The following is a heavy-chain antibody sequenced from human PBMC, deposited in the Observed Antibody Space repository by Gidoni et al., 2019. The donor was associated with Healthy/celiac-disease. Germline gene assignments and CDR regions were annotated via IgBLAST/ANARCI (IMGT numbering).Heavy chain of an antibody. CDR3: ARMKAAEGAFDI. J-gene: IGHJ3*02. Sequence: EVQLVESGGGLVKPGGSLRLSCAASGFTFSSYSMNWVRQAPGKGLEWVSSISSSSSYIYYADSVKGRFTISRDNAKNSLYLQMNSLRAEDTAVYYCARMKAAEGAFDIWGQGTMVTVSS. CDR2: ISSSSSYI. CDR1: GFTFSSYS. D-gene: IGHD6-13*01. V-gene: IGHV3-21*01.